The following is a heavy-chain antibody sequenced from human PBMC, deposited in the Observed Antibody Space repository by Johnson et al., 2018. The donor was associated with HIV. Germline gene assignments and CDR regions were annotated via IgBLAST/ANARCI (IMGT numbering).Heavy chain of an antibody. CDR2: VWYDGGNK. CDR1: GFTFSNYG. CDR3: AKDRTSWGFDAFDL. Sequence: QVQLVESGGGVVQPGRSLRLSCVASGFTFSNYGMHWVRQAPGKGLEWVALVWYDGGNKYYADSVKGGITIFRDNSENTLYLQMNSLGAEDTAVYFCAKDRTSWGFDAFDLWGQGTMVTVSS. D-gene: IGHD3-16*01. J-gene: IGHJ3*01. V-gene: IGHV3-33*06.